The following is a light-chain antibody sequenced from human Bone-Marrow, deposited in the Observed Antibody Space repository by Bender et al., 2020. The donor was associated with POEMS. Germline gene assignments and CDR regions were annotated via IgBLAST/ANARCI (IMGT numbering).Light chain of an antibody. V-gene: IGLV3-1*01. Sequence: SYEVTQPPSLSVSPGQTATIPCSGDTLGDKYACWYQLKPGQSPLLVIYQDKIRPSGIPERFSGSNSGNTATLTITGTQAMDEADYFCQAWDGKTYVFGNGTKVTVL. CDR1: TLGDKY. CDR2: QDK. J-gene: IGLJ1*01. CDR3: QAWDGKTYV.